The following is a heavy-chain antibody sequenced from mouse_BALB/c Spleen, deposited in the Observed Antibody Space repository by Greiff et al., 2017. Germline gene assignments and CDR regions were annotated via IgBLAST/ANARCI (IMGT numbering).Heavy chain of an antibody. Sequence: EVKLVESGGGLVKPGGSLKLSCAASGFTFSDYYMYWVRQTPEKRLGWVATISDGGSYTYYPDSVKGRFTISRDNAKNNLYLQMSSLKSEDTAMYYCARDGYDGFAYWGQGTLVTVSA. CDR2: ISDGGSYT. J-gene: IGHJ3*01. CDR3: ARDGYDGFAY. D-gene: IGHD2-2*01. V-gene: IGHV5-4*02. CDR1: GFTFSDYY.